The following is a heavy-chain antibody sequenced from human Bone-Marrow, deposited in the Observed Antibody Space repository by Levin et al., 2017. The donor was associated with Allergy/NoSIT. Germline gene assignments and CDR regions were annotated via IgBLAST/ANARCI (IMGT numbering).Heavy chain of an antibody. V-gene: IGHV4-59*01. CDR3: ARGLDGYNWRDAFDI. CDR2: FYYRGNT. J-gene: IGHJ3*02. Sequence: SPTLSLTCTVSGGSISSSYWNWIRQPPGKGLEWIGYFYYRGNTRYNPSLKSRVTISVDTSKNQFSLRLSSVTAADTAVYYCARGLDGYNWRDAFDIWGQGTMVTVSS. CDR1: GGSISSSY. D-gene: IGHD5-24*01.